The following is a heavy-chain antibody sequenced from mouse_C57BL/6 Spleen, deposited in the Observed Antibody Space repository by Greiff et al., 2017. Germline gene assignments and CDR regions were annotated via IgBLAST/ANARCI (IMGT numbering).Heavy chain of an antibody. CDR2: IDPSDSYT. CDR3: ATYGNVSY. J-gene: IGHJ2*01. CDR1: GYTFTSYW. V-gene: IGHV1-69*01. Sequence: QVQLQQPGAELVMPGASVKLSCKASGYTFTSYWMHWVKQRPGQGLEWIGEIDPSDSYTNYNQKFKGKSTLTVDKSSSTAYIQLSSLTSEDSAVYYCATYGNVSYWGQGTTLTVSS. D-gene: IGHD2-1*01.